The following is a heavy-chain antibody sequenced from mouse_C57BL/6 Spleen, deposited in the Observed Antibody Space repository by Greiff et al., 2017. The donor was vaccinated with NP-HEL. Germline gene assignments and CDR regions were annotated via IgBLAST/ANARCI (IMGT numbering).Heavy chain of an antibody. Sequence: EVQGVESGGGLVQPGGSLSLSCAASGFTFTDYYMSWVRQPPGKALEWLGFIRNKANGYTTEYSASVKGRFTISRDNSQSILYLQMNALRAEDSATYYCARSEVRRGGYAMDYWGQGTSVTVSS. CDR3: ARSEVRRGGYAMDY. J-gene: IGHJ4*01. D-gene: IGHD2-14*01. V-gene: IGHV7-3*01. CDR2: IRNKANGYTT. CDR1: GFTFTDYY.